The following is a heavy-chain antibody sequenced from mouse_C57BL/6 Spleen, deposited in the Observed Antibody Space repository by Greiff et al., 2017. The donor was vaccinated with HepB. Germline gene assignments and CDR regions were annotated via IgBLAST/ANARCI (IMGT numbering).Heavy chain of an antibody. CDR1: GYTFTDYY. J-gene: IGHJ3*01. D-gene: IGHD1-1*01. V-gene: IGHV1-26*01. Sequence: VQLQQSGPELVKPGASVKISCKASGYTFTDYYMNWVKQSHGKSLEWIGDINPNNGGTSYNQKFKGKATLTVDKSSSTAYMELRSLTSEDSAVYYCARVDYYGSREDWFAYWGQVTLVTVSA. CDR2: INPNNGGT. CDR3: ARVDYYGSREDWFAY.